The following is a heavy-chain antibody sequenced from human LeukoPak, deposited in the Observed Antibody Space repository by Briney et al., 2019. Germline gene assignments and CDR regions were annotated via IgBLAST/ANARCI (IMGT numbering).Heavy chain of an antibody. CDR2: ISGSGGST. CDR3: AKDPGYSSSWNPLAIVY. V-gene: IGHV3-23*01. J-gene: IGHJ4*02. CDR1: GFXFSSYA. D-gene: IGHD6-13*01. Sequence: GGSLRLSCAASGFXFSSYAISWVRQAPGKGQEWVSSISGSGGSTYYADSVKGRFTISRDNSKNTLYLQMNSLRAEDTAVYYCAKDPGYSSSWNPLAIVYWGQGTLVTVSS.